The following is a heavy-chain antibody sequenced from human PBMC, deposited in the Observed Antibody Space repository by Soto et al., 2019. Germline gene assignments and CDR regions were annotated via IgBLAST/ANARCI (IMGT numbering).Heavy chain of an antibody. CDR3: ARSHRAYIYGYGEY. CDR2: ISYDGGNK. Sequence: QVQLVESGGGVVQPGTSLRLSCAATGFTFNSYAFHWVRQAPGKGLQWVAVISYDGGNKNYADSVRGRFTVSRDNSKNTLYLQMNSLRAEDTAVYYCARSHRAYIYGYGEYWGQGALVTVSS. CDR1: GFTFNSYA. V-gene: IGHV3-30-3*01. D-gene: IGHD5-18*01. J-gene: IGHJ1*01.